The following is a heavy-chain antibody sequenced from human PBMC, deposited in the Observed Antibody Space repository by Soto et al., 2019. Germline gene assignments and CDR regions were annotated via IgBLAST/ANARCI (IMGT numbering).Heavy chain of an antibody. Sequence: QVRLVQSGIEVKKPGASVKVSCKTSGYTFSTYAISWVRQAPGQGLEWMGWISAYNGITVYAQVFQGRVTMTTNTSTSTAYLELPSLRSADTAVYYCARSGGGYDNWGQGTLVTVSS. CDR1: GYTFSTYA. V-gene: IGHV1-18*01. CDR2: ISAYNGIT. J-gene: IGHJ4*02. CDR3: ARSGGGYDN. D-gene: IGHD3-3*01.